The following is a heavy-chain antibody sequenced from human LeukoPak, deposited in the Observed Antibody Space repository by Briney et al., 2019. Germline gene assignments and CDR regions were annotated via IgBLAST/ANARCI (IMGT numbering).Heavy chain of an antibody. V-gene: IGHV3-7*05. Sequence: GGALRLSCAGSGITLSSYWMSWVRQAPGKGLEWVANIKQDGSGKYYVDSLKGRFTISRDNAKNSLFLQMNSLRAEDTAVYYCVRDQGAFDMWGQGTVVTVSS. CDR2: IKQDGSGK. CDR3: VRDQGAFDM. J-gene: IGHJ3*02. CDR1: GITLSSYW.